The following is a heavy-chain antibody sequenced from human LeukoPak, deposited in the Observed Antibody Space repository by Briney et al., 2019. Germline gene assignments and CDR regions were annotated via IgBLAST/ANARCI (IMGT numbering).Heavy chain of an antibody. CDR3: ARGTPVWEGHMWALYSDGDYFDY. V-gene: IGHV1-69*13. CDR2: VIPIFGTA. Sequence: SVKVSCKASGGTFSSYAISWVRQAPGQGLEWMGGVIPIFGTANYAQKFQGRVTITADESTSTAYMELSSLRSEDTAVYYCARGTPVWEGHMWALYSDGDYFDYWGQGTLVTVSS. D-gene: IGHD1-26*01. CDR1: GGTFSSYA. J-gene: IGHJ4*02.